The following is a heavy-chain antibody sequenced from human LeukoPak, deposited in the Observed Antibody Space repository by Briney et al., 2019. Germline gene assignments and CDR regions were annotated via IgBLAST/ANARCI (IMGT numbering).Heavy chain of an antibody. CDR1: GFTFSSYG. J-gene: IGHJ4*02. V-gene: IGHV3-23*01. CDR2: ISGSGGST. Sequence: HTGGSLRLSCAASGFTFSSYGMHWARQAPGEGLEWVSAISGSGGSTYYADSVKGRFTISRDNSKNTLYLQMNSLRAEDTAVYYCAKVFGNLYYDSSGYYYFDYWGQGTLVTVSS. CDR3: AKVFGNLYYDSSGYYYFDY. D-gene: IGHD3-22*01.